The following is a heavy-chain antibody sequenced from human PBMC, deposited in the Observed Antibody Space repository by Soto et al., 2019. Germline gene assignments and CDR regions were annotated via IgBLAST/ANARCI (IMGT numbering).Heavy chain of an antibody. Sequence: SETLSLTCTVSGASISSYCWSWIRQPPGKGLEWIGYIYNRGSTDYNPSLESRVTLSVDTSKNQFSLKLSSVTAADTAVYYCASHLEEAVPDGQLFAPPSRRSLVIVS. J-gene: IGHJ5*02. CDR2: IYNRGST. V-gene: IGHV4-59*08. CDR3: ASHLEEAVPDGQLFAP. D-gene: IGHD2-2*01. CDR1: GASISSYC.